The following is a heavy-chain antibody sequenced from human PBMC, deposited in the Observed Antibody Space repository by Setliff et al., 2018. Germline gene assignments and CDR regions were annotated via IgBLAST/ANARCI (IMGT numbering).Heavy chain of an antibody. D-gene: IGHD2-15*01. CDR3: ARSPAVLGIVYLDP. CDR2: LIPMFGTP. Sequence: ASVKVSCKASGDSFSNYAISWVRQAPGQGLEWMGGLIPMFGTPGYAQKSQDRVTITTDESTSTAYMELDSLRSEDTAVYYCARSPAVLGIVYLDPWGQGTLVTVSS. J-gene: IGHJ5*02. CDR1: GDSFSNYA. V-gene: IGHV1-69*05.